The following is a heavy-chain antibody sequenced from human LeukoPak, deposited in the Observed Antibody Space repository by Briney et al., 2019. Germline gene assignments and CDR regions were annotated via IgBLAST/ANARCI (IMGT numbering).Heavy chain of an antibody. V-gene: IGHV4-59*01. CDR3: ARYNYDFWSGYSKWFDP. J-gene: IGHJ5*02. CDR2: IYYSGST. D-gene: IGHD3-3*01. CDR1: GGSISSSY. Sequence: SETLSLTCTVSGGSISSSYWSWLRQPPGKGLEWIGYIYYSGSTNYNPSLKSRVTISVDTSKNQFSLILSSVTAADTAVYYCARYNYDFWSGYSKWFDPWGQGTLVTVSS.